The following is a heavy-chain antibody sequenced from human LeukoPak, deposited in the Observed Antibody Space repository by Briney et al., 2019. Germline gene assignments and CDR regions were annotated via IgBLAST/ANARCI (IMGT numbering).Heavy chain of an antibody. J-gene: IGHJ4*02. CDR2: IIPIFGTA. CDR3: AREERADYYDSSGYYGY. Sequence: SVKVSCKASGGNFSSYAISWVRQAPGQGLEWMGRIIPIFGTANYAQKFQGRVTITTDESTSTAYMELSSLRSEDTAVYYCAREERADYYDSSGYYGYWGQGTLVTVSS. V-gene: IGHV1-69*05. CDR1: GGNFSSYA. D-gene: IGHD3-22*01.